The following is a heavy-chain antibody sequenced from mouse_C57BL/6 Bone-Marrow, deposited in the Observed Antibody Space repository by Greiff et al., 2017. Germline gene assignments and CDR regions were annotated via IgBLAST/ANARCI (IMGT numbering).Heavy chain of an antibody. J-gene: IGHJ4*01. D-gene: IGHD2-4*01. V-gene: IGHV1-50*01. Sequence: QVQLQQPGAELVKPGASVKLSCKASGYTFTSYWMQWVKQRPGQGLEWIGEIDPSDSYTNYNQKFKGKATLTVDTSSSTAYMQLSSLTSEDSAVXYGARQWDYDVLLAMDYWGQGTSVTVSS. CDR3: ARQWDYDVLLAMDY. CDR2: IDPSDSYT. CDR1: GYTFTSYW.